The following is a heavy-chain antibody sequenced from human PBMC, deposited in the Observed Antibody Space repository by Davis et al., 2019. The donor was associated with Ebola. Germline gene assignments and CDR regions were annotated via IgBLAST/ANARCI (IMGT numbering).Heavy chain of an antibody. CDR1: GLTFSNYW. D-gene: IGHD2-21*01. J-gene: IGHJ4*02. CDR2: INQDGGEK. V-gene: IGHV3-7*03. CDR3: TTYRVSGY. Sequence: GESLKISCAASGLTFSNYWMSWVRQAPGKGLEWVANINQDGGEKYYVDSVKGRFTISRDNAKNSLYLQMNNLRVEDTAIYYCTTYRVSGYWGQGTLVTVSS.